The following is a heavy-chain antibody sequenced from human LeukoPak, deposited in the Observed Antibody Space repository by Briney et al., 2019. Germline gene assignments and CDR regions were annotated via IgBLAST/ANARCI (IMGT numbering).Heavy chain of an antibody. V-gene: IGHV3-21*01. Sequence: GGSLRLSCAASGFTFSSYAMNWVRQAPGKGLEWVSSISSSSSYIYYADSVKGRFTISRDNAKNSLYLQMNSLRAEDTAVYYCARSGYSSSSFAFDIWGQGTMVTVSS. CDR1: GFTFSSYA. CDR2: ISSSSSYI. D-gene: IGHD6-6*01. J-gene: IGHJ3*02. CDR3: ARSGYSSSSFAFDI.